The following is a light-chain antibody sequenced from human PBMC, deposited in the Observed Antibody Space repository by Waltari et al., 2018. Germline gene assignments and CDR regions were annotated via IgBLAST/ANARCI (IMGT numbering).Light chain of an antibody. CDR1: ALRKHF. J-gene: IGLJ2*01. CDR3: QSSDSSGAYVI. CDR2: KDT. Sequence: SSELTQPPSVSVSPGQTARVTCSGGALRKHFVYWYQQKPGQAPILVMYKDTERPSGIPERFSGSRSGTTATLTISGPQAEDEGDYYCQSSDSSGAYVIFGGGTKLTVL. V-gene: IGLV3-25*03.